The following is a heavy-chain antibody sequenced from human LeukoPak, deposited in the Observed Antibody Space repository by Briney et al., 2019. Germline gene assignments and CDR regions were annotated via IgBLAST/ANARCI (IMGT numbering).Heavy chain of an antibody. V-gene: IGHV3-30*02. CDR2: IRYDGSNK. CDR3: AKGRTYYYGSGSYH. D-gene: IGHD3-10*01. CDR1: GFTFSSYG. Sequence: PGGSLRLSCAASGFTFSSYGMHWVRQAPGKGLEWVAFIRYDGSNKYYADSVKGRFTISRDNSKNTLYLQMNSLRAEDTAVYYCAKGRTYYYGSGSYHWGQGTLVTVSS. J-gene: IGHJ5*02.